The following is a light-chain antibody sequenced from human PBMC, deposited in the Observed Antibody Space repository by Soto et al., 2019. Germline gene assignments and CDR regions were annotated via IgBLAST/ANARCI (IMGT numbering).Light chain of an antibody. CDR1: SSDVGGYNY. CDR2: EVS. V-gene: IGLV2-14*01. J-gene: IGLJ1*01. CDR3: SSYASSGTDV. Sequence: QSALTQPASASGSPGQSVTISCTGSSSDVGGYNYVSWYQQHPGKAPKLMIYEVSRRPSGVSSRFSGSRSGNTASLTISGLQAEDEADYYCSSYASSGTDVFGPGTKLTVL.